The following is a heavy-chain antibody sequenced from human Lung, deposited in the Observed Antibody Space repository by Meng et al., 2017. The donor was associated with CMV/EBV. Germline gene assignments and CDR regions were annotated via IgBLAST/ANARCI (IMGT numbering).Heavy chain of an antibody. V-gene: IGHV1-18*01. D-gene: IGHD1-26*01. CDR2: INTDKGDT. Sequence: VQLEQYVGEVKKPVVTAAVSCTASGYTFTNSVTTWVRQAPVQGLEWMGWINTDKGDTNDARTLQGRVTIPTDTSTDTANMELRSMRSDDTAVYYCARVCVGITSGDYWGQGTLVTASS. CDR3: ARVCVGITSGDY. J-gene: IGHJ4*02. CDR1: GYTFTNSV.